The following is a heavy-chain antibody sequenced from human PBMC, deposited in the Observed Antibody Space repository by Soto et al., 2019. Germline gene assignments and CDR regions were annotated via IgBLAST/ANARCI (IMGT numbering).Heavy chain of an antibody. Sequence: SETLYLSCAVHGGSFSGFYWTWIRQPPGKGLEWIGEINHSGSSNYNPPLKSRVTMSLDTSRNQFSLSLNSVTAADTAVYYCARMAGPWYFDLWGRGTLVTVSS. CDR2: INHSGSS. CDR1: GGSFSGFY. CDR3: ARMAGPWYFDL. J-gene: IGHJ2*01. V-gene: IGHV4-34*01.